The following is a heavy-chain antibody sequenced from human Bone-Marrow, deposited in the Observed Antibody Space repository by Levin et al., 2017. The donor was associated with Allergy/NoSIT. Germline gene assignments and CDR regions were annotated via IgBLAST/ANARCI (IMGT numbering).Heavy chain of an antibody. CDR1: GASMGNYY. D-gene: IGHD6-19*01. CDR2: IYTSGTT. CDR3: ARDVSTSGWTSWFDP. Sequence: SSETLSLTCTVSGASMGNYYWSWIRQTAGKGLEWIGRIYTSGTTNYNPSLESRVTMSVDTSKNQLSLSLKSVTAADTALYFCARDVSTSGWTSWFDPWGQGTLVSVSS. V-gene: IGHV4-4*07. J-gene: IGHJ5*02.